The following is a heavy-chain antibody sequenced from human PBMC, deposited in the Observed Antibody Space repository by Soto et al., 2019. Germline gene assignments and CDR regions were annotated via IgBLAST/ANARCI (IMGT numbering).Heavy chain of an antibody. CDR2: IGVGSGNR. CDR3: AALRVHFDH. J-gene: IGHJ4*02. V-gene: IGHV1-58*01. Sequence: SVKVSCKASGFTFTSSAVQWVRQARGQRLEWIGWIGVGSGNRHYAQKFQERVTITRDMSTNTAYMELSSLRSEDTAVNYCAALRVHFDHWRQGTLVTVSS. CDR1: GFTFTSSA.